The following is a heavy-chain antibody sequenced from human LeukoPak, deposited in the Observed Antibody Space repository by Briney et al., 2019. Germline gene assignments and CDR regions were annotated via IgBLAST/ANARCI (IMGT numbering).Heavy chain of an antibody. CDR3: ARDRGTASWNFDY. Sequence: GASVKVSCKASGYTFTNFAMHWVRRAPGQRLEWLGWINGGNDDTKYLQKFQDRVTVTWDTSASTASMELSSLRSEDTAVYYCARDRGTASWNFDYWGQGTLVTVSS. CDR2: INGGNDDT. V-gene: IGHV1-3*01. J-gene: IGHJ4*02. D-gene: IGHD2-2*01. CDR1: GYTFTNFA.